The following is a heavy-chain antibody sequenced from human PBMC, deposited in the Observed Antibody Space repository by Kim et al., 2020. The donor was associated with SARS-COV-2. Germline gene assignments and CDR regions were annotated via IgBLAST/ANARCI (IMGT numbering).Heavy chain of an antibody. J-gene: IGHJ6*02. D-gene: IGHD2-8*02. CDR2: ISGSGGST. CDR1: GFTFSSYA. Sequence: GGSLRLSCAASGFTFSSYAMSWVRQAPGKGLEWVSAISGSGGSTYYADSGKGRLTISRDNSKNTLYLQMNSLRAEDTAVYYCAKVRARLLGYYYYGMDVWGQGTTVTVSS. V-gene: IGHV3-23*01. CDR3: AKVRARLLGYYYYGMDV.